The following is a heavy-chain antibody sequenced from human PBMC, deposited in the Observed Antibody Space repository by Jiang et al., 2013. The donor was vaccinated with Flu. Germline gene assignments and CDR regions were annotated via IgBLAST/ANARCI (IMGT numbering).Heavy chain of an antibody. CDR3: ATEGDSGGSFNYYGMDV. V-gene: IGHV1-69-2*01. J-gene: IGHJ6*01. Sequence: QSGAEVKKPGATVKISCKVSGYTFTDYYMHWVQQAPGKGLEWMGLVDPEDGETIYAEKFQGRVTITADTSTDTAYMELSSLRSEDTAVYYCATEGDSGGSFNYYGMDVWGPRDHGHRLL. D-gene: IGHD2-15*01. CDR2: VDPEDGET. CDR1: GYTFTDYY.